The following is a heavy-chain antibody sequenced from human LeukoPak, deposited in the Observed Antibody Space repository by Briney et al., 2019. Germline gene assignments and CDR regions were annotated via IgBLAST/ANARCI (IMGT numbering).Heavy chain of an antibody. V-gene: IGHV4-39*01. CDR1: GGSISSSSYY. Sequence: SETLSLTCTVSGGSISSSSYYWGWIRQPPGKGLEWIGSIYYSGSTYYNPSLKSRVTISVDTSKNQFSLKLSSVTSADTAVYYCVSVYYPNFDYGGQGPLATFSS. J-gene: IGHJ4*02. D-gene: IGHD3-22*01. CDR3: VSVYYPNFDY. CDR2: IYYSGST.